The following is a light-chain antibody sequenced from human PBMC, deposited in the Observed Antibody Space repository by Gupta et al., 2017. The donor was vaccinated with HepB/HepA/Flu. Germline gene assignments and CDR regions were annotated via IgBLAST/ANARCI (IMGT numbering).Light chain of an antibody. V-gene: IGKV3-11*01. CDR3: QHRSNWPRT. CDR1: QSVGTY. Sequence: EIVFTQSPATLSLSPGERATLSCRASQSVGTYLAWYQQKPGQAPRLLMYDASRRAIGIPARFSGSGSGTEFTLTISSLEPEDFAVYYCQHRSNWPRTFGQGTKVETK. J-gene: IGKJ1*01. CDR2: DAS.